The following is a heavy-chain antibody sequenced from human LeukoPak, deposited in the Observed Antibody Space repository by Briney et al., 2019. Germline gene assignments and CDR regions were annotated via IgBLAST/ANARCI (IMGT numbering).Heavy chain of an antibody. Sequence: GGSLRLSCAASGFPFGVYAVHWVRQAPGKGLEWVAVISNDGSNKYYADSVKGRLTISRDNSKNTLYLQMNSLTAEDTALYYCAREGFGSYVFDIWGQGTMVTVSS. J-gene: IGHJ3*02. V-gene: IGHV3-30-3*01. CDR3: AREGFGSYVFDI. D-gene: IGHD3-10*01. CDR1: GFPFGVYA. CDR2: ISNDGSNK.